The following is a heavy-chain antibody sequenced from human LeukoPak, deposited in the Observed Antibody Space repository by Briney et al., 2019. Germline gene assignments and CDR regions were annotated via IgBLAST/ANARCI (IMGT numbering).Heavy chain of an antibody. D-gene: IGHD3-22*01. J-gene: IGHJ5*02. V-gene: IGHV3-30*03. CDR3: ARDYYDSSGYYSLSNWFDP. CDR1: GFTFSSYG. Sequence: GGSLRLSCAASGFTFSSYGMHWVRQAPGKGLEWVAVISYDGSNKYYADSVKGRFTISRDNSKNTLYLQMNSLRAEDTAVYYCARDYYDSSGYYSLSNWFDPWGQGTLVTVSS. CDR2: ISYDGSNK.